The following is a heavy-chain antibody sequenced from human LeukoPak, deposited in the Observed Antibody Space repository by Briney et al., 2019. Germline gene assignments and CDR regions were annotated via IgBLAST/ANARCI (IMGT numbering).Heavy chain of an antibody. J-gene: IGHJ3*02. Sequence: PSETLSLTCTVSGGSISSYYWSWIRQPPGKGLEWIGSIYYSGSTYYNPSLKSRVTISVDTSKNQFPLKLSSVTAADTAVYYCARDGNSSGYYYVSDAFDIWGQGTMVTVSS. CDR3: ARDGNSSGYYYVSDAFDI. V-gene: IGHV4-39*06. D-gene: IGHD3-22*01. CDR2: IYYSGST. CDR1: GGSISSYY.